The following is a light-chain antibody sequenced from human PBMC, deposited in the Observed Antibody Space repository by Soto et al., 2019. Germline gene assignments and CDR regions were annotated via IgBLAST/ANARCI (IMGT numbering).Light chain of an antibody. V-gene: IGLV2-8*01. J-gene: IGLJ2*01. CDR3: TSYAGSNNVV. Sequence: QSALTQPPSASGSPGQSVTFSCTGTSSDVGEYNYVSWYQQHPGKAPKLMIYEVSERPSGVPDRFSGSKSGNTASLTVSGLRAEDEDDYYCTSYAGSNNVVFGGGTKLTVL. CDR2: EVS. CDR1: SSDVGEYNY.